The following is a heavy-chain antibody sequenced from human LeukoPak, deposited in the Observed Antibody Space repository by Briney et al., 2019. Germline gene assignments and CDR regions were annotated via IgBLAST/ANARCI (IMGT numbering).Heavy chain of an antibody. D-gene: IGHD4-17*01. J-gene: IGHJ3*02. Sequence: SVKVSFKASGGPFSSYAISWVRQAPGQGLEWMGRIIPILGIANYAQKFQGRVTITADKSTSTAYMELSSLRSEDTAVYYCARDGMTTVTPDAFDIWGQGAMVTVSS. CDR3: ARDGMTTVTPDAFDI. CDR1: GGPFSSYA. CDR2: IIPILGIA. V-gene: IGHV1-69*04.